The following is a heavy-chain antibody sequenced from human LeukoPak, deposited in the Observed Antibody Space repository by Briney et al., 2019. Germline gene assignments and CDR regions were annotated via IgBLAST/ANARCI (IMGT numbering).Heavy chain of an antibody. D-gene: IGHD4-23*01. J-gene: IGHJ4*02. CDR2: IYYSGST. CDR3: ARDHYGGNSFFDY. CDR1: GGSISSYY. Sequence: SETLSLTCTVSGGSISSYYWSWIRQPPGKGLEWIEYIYYSGSTNYNPSLKSRVTISVDTSKNQFSLKLSSVTAADTAVYYCARDHYGGNSFFDYWGQGTLVTVSS. V-gene: IGHV4-59*01.